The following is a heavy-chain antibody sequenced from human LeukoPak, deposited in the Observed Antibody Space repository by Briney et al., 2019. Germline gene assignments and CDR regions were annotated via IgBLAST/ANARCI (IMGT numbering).Heavy chain of an antibody. J-gene: IGHJ4*02. CDR2: ISGSGGST. CDR3: AKYDSGSQPGLVDY. Sequence: GGSLRLSCEASGFTFSTYSMNWVRQAPGKGLEWVSAISGSGGSTYYADSVKGRFTISRDNSKNTLYLQMNSLRAEDTAVYYCAKYDSGSQPGLVDYWGQGTLVTVSS. D-gene: IGHD3-10*01. V-gene: IGHV3-23*01. CDR1: GFTFSTYS.